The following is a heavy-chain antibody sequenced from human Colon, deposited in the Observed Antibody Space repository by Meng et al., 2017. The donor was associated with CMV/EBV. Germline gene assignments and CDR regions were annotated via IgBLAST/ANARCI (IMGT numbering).Heavy chain of an antibody. D-gene: IGHD3-3*01. CDR1: GASISNYY. CDR3: AKGVSNDFWSGYYRGFDS. J-gene: IGHJ4*02. V-gene: IGHV4-59*01. Sequence: GSLRLSCTVSGASISNYYWSWIRQSPGKGLEWIASVFSTRSTNYNPSLKSRVTISVDTSNKQVSLKLTSVTAADTALYYCAKGVSNDFWSGYYRGFDSWGQGTLVTVSS. CDR2: VFSTRST.